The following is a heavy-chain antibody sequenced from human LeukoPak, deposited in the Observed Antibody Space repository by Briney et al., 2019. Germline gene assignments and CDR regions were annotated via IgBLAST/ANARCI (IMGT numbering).Heavy chain of an antibody. V-gene: IGHV1-18*01. CDR1: GYTFTSYG. D-gene: IGHD3-10*01. J-gene: IGHJ6*03. CDR3: ARHSEYGSGSYTKLGYMDV. CDR2: ISAYNGNT. Sequence: ASVKVSCKASGYTFTSYGISWVRQAPGQGLEWMGWISAYNGNTNHAQKLQGRVTMTTDTSTSIAYMELRSLRSDDTAVYYCARHSEYGSGSYTKLGYMDVWGKGTTVTVSS.